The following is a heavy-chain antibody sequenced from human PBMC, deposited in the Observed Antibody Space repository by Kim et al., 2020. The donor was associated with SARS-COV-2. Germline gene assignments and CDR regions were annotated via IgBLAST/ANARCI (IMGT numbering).Heavy chain of an antibody. CDR3: ARGSGSYAFDI. V-gene: IGHV5-51*01. J-gene: IGHJ3*02. D-gene: IGHD3-10*01. Sequence: RYRPSFQGQVTISADKSISTAYLQWSSLKASDTAMYDCARGSGSYAFDIWGQGTMVTVSS.